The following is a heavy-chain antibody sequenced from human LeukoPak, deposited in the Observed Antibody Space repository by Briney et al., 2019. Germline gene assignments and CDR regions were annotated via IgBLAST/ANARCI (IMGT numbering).Heavy chain of an antibody. CDR3: ARQGDSGYDWVYFDY. J-gene: IGHJ4*02. CDR1: GGSFSGYY. Sequence: SETLSLTCAVYGGSFSGYYWSWIRQRPGKGLEWIGEINHSGSTNYNPSLKSRVTISIDTSKNQFSLKLSSVTAADTAVYYCARQGDSGYDWVYFDYWGQGTLVTVSS. V-gene: IGHV4-34*01. CDR2: INHSGST. D-gene: IGHD5-12*01.